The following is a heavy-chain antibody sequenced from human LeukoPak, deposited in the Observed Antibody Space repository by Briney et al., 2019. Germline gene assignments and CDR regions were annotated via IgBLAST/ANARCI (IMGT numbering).Heavy chain of an antibody. J-gene: IGHJ3*02. CDR1: GGTFSSYA. CDR3: ARDIDSGYSNDAFDI. CDR2: IIPIFGTA. V-gene: IGHV1-69*13. Sequence: GASVKVSCKASGGTFSSYAISWVRQAPGQGLEWMGGIIPIFGTANYAQKFQGRVTITADESTSTAYMELSSLRSEDTAVYYCARDIDSGYSNDAFDIWGQGTMVTVSS. D-gene: IGHD5-12*01.